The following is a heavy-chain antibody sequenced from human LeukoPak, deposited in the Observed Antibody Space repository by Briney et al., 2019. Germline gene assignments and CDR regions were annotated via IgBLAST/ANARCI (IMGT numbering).Heavy chain of an antibody. CDR1: GGSISSYY. Sequence: PSETLSLTCTVSGGSISSYYWSWIRQPPGKGLEWIGYIYYSGTTNYNPSLKSRVTISVDTSKNQFSLKLSSVTAADTAVYYCATDSSTWYRGAFDIWGQGTMVTVSS. CDR2: IYYSGTT. V-gene: IGHV4-59*12. CDR3: ATDSSTWYRGAFDI. J-gene: IGHJ3*02. D-gene: IGHD6-13*01.